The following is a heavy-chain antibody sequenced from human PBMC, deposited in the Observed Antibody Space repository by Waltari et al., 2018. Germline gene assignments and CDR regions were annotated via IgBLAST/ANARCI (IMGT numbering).Heavy chain of an antibody. Sequence: QVQLQQWGAGLLKPSETLSLTCAVYGGSFSGYYWSWIHQPPWKGLEWSGEINHSGSTNDNPSLKSRVTISVDTSKNQFSLKLSSVTAADTAVYYCARGVRQWLATRGWLDYWGQGTLVTVSS. J-gene: IGHJ4*02. CDR3: ARGVRQWLATRGWLDY. CDR2: INHSGST. D-gene: IGHD6-19*01. V-gene: IGHV4-34*01. CDR1: GGSFSGYY.